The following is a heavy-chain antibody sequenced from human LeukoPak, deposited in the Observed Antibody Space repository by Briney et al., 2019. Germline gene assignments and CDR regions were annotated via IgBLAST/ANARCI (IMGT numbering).Heavy chain of an antibody. V-gene: IGHV3-23*01. Sequence: QPGGSLRLSCAASGFAFSSYVLSWVRQAPGKGLKWVSAIGCSGGATYYADSVKGRFTLSRDNSKNTLYLQMNSLRPDATAVYYCAKGVGINNYYYYGVDVWGKGTTVTVSS. CDR1: GFAFSSYV. CDR2: IGCSGGAT. D-gene: IGHD2-15*01. CDR3: AKGVGINNYYYYGVDV. J-gene: IGHJ6*04.